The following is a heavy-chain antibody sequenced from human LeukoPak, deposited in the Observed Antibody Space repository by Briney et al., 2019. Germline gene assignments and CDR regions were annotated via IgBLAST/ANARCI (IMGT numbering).Heavy chain of an antibody. CDR3: ARDGIYDYVWGSYPPFDY. D-gene: IGHD3-16*02. CDR1: GFTFRSYA. Sequence: PGGSLRLSCAASGFTFRSYAMSWVRQAPGKGLEWVSAISGSGGITYYADSVKGRFTISRDNAKNSLYLQMNSLRAEDTAVYYCARDGIYDYVWGSYPPFDYWGQGTLVTVSS. J-gene: IGHJ4*02. V-gene: IGHV3-23*01. CDR2: ISGSGGIT.